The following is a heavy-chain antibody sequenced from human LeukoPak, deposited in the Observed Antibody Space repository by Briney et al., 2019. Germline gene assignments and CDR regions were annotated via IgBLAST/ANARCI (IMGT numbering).Heavy chain of an antibody. Sequence: SETLSLTCTVSGGSISSYYWSWIRQPPGKGLEWIGYIYYSGSTNYNPSLKSRVTISVDTSKNQFSLKLSSVTAADTAVYYCAGGARWLVDYWGQGTLVTVSS. CDR1: GGSISSYY. V-gene: IGHV4-59*01. J-gene: IGHJ4*02. D-gene: IGHD6-19*01. CDR3: AGGARWLVDY. CDR2: IYYSGST.